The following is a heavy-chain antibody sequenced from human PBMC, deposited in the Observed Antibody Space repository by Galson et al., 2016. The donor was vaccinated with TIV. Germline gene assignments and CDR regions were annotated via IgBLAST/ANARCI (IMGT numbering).Heavy chain of an antibody. Sequence: SLRLPCAASGFTFSDYWMHWVRQTPGKGLEWVANIKQDGSEKYYVDSVKGRFTISRDNAKSSLFLQMNSLRAEDTAVYYCARRYFDLWGRGTLVTVSS. CDR1: GFTFSDYW. V-gene: IGHV3-7*01. J-gene: IGHJ2*01. CDR3: ARRYFDL. CDR2: IKQDGSEK.